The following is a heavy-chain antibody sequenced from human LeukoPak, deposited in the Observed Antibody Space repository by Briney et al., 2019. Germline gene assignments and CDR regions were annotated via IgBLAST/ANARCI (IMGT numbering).Heavy chain of an antibody. CDR3: ARRFCSGGSCYSDRGAFDI. V-gene: IGHV4-39*07. Sequence: SETLSLTCTVSGGSISSSSYYWGWIRQPPGKGLEWIGSIYYSGSTYYNPSLKSRVTISVDTSKNQFSLKLSSVTAADTALYYCARRFCSGGSCYSDRGAFDIWGQGTVVTVS. CDR1: GGSISSSSYY. D-gene: IGHD2-15*01. CDR2: IYYSGST. J-gene: IGHJ3*02.